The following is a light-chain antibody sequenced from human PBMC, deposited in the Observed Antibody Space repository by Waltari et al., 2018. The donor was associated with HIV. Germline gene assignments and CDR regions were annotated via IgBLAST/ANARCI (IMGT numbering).Light chain of an antibody. Sequence: QLVLTQSPSASAFLGASVKITCTLNGGLSSYAIAWHQHQPEKGPRYLMKLKSDGSHNREDEIPDRFSASNSGADHHLAISSLQSADEGYYYCQTWDTGPVFGGGTKLTVL. CDR1: GGLSSYA. CDR3: QTWDTGPV. J-gene: IGLJ3*02. V-gene: IGLV4-69*01. CDR2: LKSDGSH.